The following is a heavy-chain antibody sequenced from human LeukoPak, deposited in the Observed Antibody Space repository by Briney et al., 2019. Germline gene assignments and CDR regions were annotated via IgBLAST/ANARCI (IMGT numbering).Heavy chain of an antibody. CDR2: ISSSSSYI. CDR1: GCTFSSYS. Sequence: GGSLRLSCAASGCTFSSYSMNGVRQAPGKGLEGVSSISSSSSYIYYADSVKGRFTISRDNAKNSLYLQMNSLRAEDTAVYYCARDLSIFGVVTNYFDYWGQGTLVTVSS. CDR3: ARDLSIFGVVTNYFDY. J-gene: IGHJ4*02. V-gene: IGHV3-21*01. D-gene: IGHD3-3*01.